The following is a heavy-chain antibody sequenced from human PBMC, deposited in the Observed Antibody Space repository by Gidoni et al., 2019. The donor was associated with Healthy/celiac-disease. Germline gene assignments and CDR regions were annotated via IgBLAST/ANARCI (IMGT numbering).Heavy chain of an antibody. D-gene: IGHD6-6*01. Sequence: EVQLVESGGGLVQPGRSLRHSCAAYGFTFDDYAMHWVRQAPGMGMACVSFISWNSGSIGYADSVKGRFTISRDNAKNSLYLQMNSLRAEDTALYYCAKDSEQLAPGGYYYGMDVWGQGTTVTVSS. V-gene: IGHV3-9*01. J-gene: IGHJ6*02. CDR3: AKDSEQLAPGGYYYGMDV. CDR2: ISWNSGSI. CDR1: GFTFDDYA.